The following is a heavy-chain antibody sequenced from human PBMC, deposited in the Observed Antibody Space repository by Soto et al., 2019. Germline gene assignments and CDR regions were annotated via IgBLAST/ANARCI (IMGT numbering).Heavy chain of an antibody. Sequence: PSETLSLTCTVSGGSISSYYWSWIRQPPGKGLEWIGYIYYSGSTNYNPSLKSRVTISVDTSKNQFSLKLSSVTAADTAVYYCARESSEDGYNYHYFDYWGQGTLVTVSS. D-gene: IGHD5-12*01. V-gene: IGHV4-59*01. CDR1: GGSISSYY. CDR2: IYYSGST. J-gene: IGHJ4*02. CDR3: ARESSEDGYNYHYFDY.